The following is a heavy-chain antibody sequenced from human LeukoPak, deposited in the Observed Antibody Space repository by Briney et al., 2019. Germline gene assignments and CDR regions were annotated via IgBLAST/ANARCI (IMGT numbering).Heavy chain of an antibody. CDR3: VRDRGTYRPIDY. J-gene: IGHJ4*02. CDR2: ISSSSSSYI. V-gene: IGHV3-21*04. Sequence: GGSLRLSCAASGFTFSSYSMNWVRQAPGKGLEWVSSISSSSSSYIYYADSVKGRFTISRDNAQNSLYLQMNSLRAEDTAIYYCVRDRGTYRPIDYWGQGTLVTVSS. D-gene: IGHD1-26*01. CDR1: GFTFSSYS.